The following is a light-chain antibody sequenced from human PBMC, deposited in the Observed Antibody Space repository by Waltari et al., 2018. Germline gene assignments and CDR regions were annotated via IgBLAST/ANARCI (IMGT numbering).Light chain of an antibody. CDR3: ATWDDSLNGL. CDR1: SSNIGSKS. J-gene: IGLJ2*01. Sequence: QSVLTQPPSVSGTPGQRVSFSCSGSSSNIGSKSVNWYQQVPGTAPKLLIYSNTQRPSGVPDPFSGSKSGTSASLAISGLQSEDEADYYCATWDDSLNGLFGGGTRLTVL. CDR2: SNT. V-gene: IGLV1-44*01.